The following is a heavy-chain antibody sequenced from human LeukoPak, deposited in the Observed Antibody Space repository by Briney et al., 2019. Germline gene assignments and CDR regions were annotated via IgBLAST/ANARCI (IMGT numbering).Heavy chain of an antibody. CDR3: ARHVYCSSTSCYYSEYFQH. CDR2: IYHSGST. V-gene: IGHV4-38-2*01. J-gene: IGHJ1*01. Sequence: PSETLSLTCAVSGYSISSGYYWGWIRQPPGKGLERIGSIYHSGSTYYNPSLKSRVTISVDTSKNQFSLKLSSVTAADTAVYYCARHVYCSSTSCYYSEYFQHWGQGTLVTVSS. D-gene: IGHD2-2*01. CDR1: GYSISSGYY.